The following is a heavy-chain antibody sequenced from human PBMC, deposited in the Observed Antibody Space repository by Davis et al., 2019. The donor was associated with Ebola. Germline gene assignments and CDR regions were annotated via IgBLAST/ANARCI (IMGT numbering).Heavy chain of an antibody. V-gene: IGHV5-51*01. Sequence: GGSLRLSCKGSGYSFTSYWIGWVRQMPGKGLEWMGIIYPGDSDTRYSPSFQGQVTISADKSISTAYLQWSSLKASDTAVYYCARCRSLGTYYYMDVWGKGTTVTVSS. J-gene: IGHJ6*03. CDR1: GYSFTSYW. CDR3: ARCRSLGTYYYMDV. CDR2: IYPGDSDT. D-gene: IGHD3-16*01.